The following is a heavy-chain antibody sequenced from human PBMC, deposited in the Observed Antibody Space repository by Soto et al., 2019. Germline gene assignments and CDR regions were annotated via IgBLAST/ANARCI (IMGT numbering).Heavy chain of an antibody. Sequence: SETLSLTXTVSGGSVSSGSYYWSWIRQPPGKGLEWIGYIYYSGSTYYNPSLKSRVTISVDTSKNQFSLKLSSVTAADTAVYYCARAQGSGFLVSWGQGTLVTVSS. J-gene: IGHJ4*02. V-gene: IGHV4-30-4*01. CDR2: IYYSGST. CDR1: GGSVSSGSYY. CDR3: ARAQGSGFLVS. D-gene: IGHD3-10*01.